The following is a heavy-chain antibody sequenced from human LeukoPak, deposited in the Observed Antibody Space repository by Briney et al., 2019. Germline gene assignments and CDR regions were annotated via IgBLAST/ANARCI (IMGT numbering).Heavy chain of an antibody. D-gene: IGHD6-13*01. V-gene: IGHV3-7*05. CDR2: IKQDGTEK. J-gene: IGHJ4*02. CDR1: GFTFSSYW. CDR3: TRDVGAAGY. Sequence: GGSLRLSCAASGFTFSSYWTSWVRQAPGKGLEWVANIKQDGTEKYYVDSVKGRFTISRDNAKNSLYLQMSSLRAEDTAVYYCTRDVGAAGYWGQGTLVTVSS.